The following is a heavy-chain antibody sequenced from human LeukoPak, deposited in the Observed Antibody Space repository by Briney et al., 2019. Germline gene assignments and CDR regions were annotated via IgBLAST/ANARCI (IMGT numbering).Heavy chain of an antibody. J-gene: IGHJ4*02. CDR2: INQDGSDT. D-gene: IGHD1-26*01. V-gene: IGHV3-7*03. Sequence: GGSLRLSCAASGFSFSSHWMSWVRQAPGKGLEWVANINQDGSDTYSMDSVKGRFTISRDNAKNSLYLQMNSLRAEDTALYYCVRDDGGLGVDYWGQGTLVTVSS. CDR1: GFSFSSHW. CDR3: VRDDGGLGVDY.